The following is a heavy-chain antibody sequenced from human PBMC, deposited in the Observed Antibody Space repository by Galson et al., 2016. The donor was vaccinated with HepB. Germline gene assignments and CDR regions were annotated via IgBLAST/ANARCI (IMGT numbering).Heavy chain of an antibody. Sequence: LRLSCAASGFTFRSYSMNWVRQAPGKGLEWVSYITTSSSTTSYADSVKGRFTISRDNAKNSLYLQMNSLRDEDTAVYNCARDVDWAFDYWGQGTLVTVSS. CDR1: GFTFRSYS. CDR3: ARDVDWAFDY. CDR2: ITTSSSTT. J-gene: IGHJ4*02. D-gene: IGHD3-9*01. V-gene: IGHV3-48*02.